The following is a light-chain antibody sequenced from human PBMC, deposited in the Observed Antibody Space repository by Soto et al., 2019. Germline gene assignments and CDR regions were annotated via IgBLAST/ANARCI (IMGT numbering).Light chain of an antibody. Sequence: EIVLTQSPGTLSLSPGDRATLSCRASQSVTRTYLAWYQQKPGQAPRLLIYGASSRATGIPDRFSGSGSGTDFTLTISRLEPEDFAVYYCQQYGNSPPWTFGQGTKVVI. CDR3: QQYGNSPPWT. CDR1: QSVTRTY. J-gene: IGKJ1*01. V-gene: IGKV3-20*01. CDR2: GAS.